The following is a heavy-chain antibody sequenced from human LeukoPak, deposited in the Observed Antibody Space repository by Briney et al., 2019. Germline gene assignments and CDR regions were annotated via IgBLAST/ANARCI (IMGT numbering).Heavy chain of an antibody. CDR2: INPNNGGT. Sequence: ASVTVSCKASGYTFTGYFIHWVRQAPGQGLEWMGRINPNNGGTKYAQKFQDRVTMTRDTSISTAYMELSRLRSDDTAVYYCARDERYDSSGYPFDYWGQGTLVTVSS. D-gene: IGHD3-22*01. CDR1: GYTFTGYF. V-gene: IGHV1-2*06. J-gene: IGHJ4*02. CDR3: ARDERYDSSGYPFDY.